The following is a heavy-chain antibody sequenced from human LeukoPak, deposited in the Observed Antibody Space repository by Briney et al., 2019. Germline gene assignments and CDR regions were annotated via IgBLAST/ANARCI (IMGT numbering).Heavy chain of an antibody. V-gene: IGHV1-2*04. CDR3: ARELVGATPRVYYGMDV. CDR2: INPNSGGT. D-gene: IGHD1-26*01. Sequence: ASVKVSCKASGYTFTSYYMHWVRQAPGQGLEWMGWINPNSGGTNYAQKFQGWVTMTRDTSISTAYMELSRLRSDDTAVYYCARELVGATPRVYYGMDVWGQGTTVTVSS. J-gene: IGHJ6*02. CDR1: GYTFTSYY.